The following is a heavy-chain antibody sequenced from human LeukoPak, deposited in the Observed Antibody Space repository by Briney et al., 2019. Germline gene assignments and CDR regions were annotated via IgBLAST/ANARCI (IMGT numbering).Heavy chain of an antibody. V-gene: IGHV4-59*02. Sequence: PSESLSLTCTVSNGSVNTFFWTWVRQPPGKGLEWIAYTYYSGKTTYNPSLTSRVTISIDSSKNEFSLKLSFVTTADTAVYFCARGCSGGACFSPRNAFDIWSQGTLVTVSS. J-gene: IGHJ3*02. CDR3: ARGCSGGACFSPRNAFDI. CDR2: TYYSGKT. D-gene: IGHD2-21*02. CDR1: NGSVNTFF.